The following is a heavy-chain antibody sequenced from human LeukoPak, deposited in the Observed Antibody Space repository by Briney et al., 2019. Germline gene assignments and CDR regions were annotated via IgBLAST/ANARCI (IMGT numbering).Heavy chain of an antibody. J-gene: IGHJ4*02. V-gene: IGHV1-8*01. D-gene: IGHD3-9*01. CDR2: MNPNSGNT. CDR1: GYTFTSYD. Sequence: ASVKVSCKASGYTFTSYDINWVRQATGQGLERMGWMNPNSGNTGYAQKFQGRVTMTRNTSISTAYMELSSLRSEDTAVYYCARGYDILTGYYVDYWGQGTLVTVSS. CDR3: ARGYDILTGYYVDY.